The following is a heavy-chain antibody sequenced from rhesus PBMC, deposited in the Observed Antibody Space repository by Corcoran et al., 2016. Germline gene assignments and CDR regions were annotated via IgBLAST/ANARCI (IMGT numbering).Heavy chain of an antibody. V-gene: IGHV4-80*01. CDR3: ARGRSGVILDS. CDR2: INGDGGTT. J-gene: IGHJ4*01. D-gene: IGHD3-22*01. Sequence: QVQLKESGPGLVRPSETLSLTCTVSGVSISSTLWSWIRQSPGKGLEWIGEINGDGGTTNYNPSLKSRATVAKDASKNQFFLIMTSESAADTAVYYCARGRSGVILDSWGQGVLVTVSS. CDR1: GVSISSTL.